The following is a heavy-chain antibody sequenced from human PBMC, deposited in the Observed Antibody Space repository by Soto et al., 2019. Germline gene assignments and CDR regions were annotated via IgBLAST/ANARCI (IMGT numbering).Heavy chain of an antibody. J-gene: IGHJ6*02. Sequence: GGSLRLSCAASGFSFSTYGMHWVRQAPGKGLEWMAVISNDGSNKYYADSVKGRFTISRDNSKDTLFLQMNSLRGEDTAIYYCAKVIRADSTSSNFYYYSGMDVWGQGTTVTVSS. CDR2: ISNDGSNK. CDR3: AKVIRADSTSSNFYYYSGMDV. D-gene: IGHD6-6*01. V-gene: IGHV3-30*18. CDR1: GFSFSTYG.